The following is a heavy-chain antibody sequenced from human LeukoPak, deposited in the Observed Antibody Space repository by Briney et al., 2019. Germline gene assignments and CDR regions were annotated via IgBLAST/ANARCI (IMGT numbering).Heavy chain of an antibody. CDR2: ISTDSSYI. V-gene: IGHV3-21*01. CDR3: ARDIPKDT. Sequence: AGGPLRLSCAASGFTFSTYSMHWVRQAPGKGLEWVSSISTDSSYIYYADSVKGRFTISRDNAKSSLYLQMNSLRAEDTAVYYCARDIPKDTGAQGTRVTVSS. CDR1: GFTFSTYS. J-gene: IGHJ5*02.